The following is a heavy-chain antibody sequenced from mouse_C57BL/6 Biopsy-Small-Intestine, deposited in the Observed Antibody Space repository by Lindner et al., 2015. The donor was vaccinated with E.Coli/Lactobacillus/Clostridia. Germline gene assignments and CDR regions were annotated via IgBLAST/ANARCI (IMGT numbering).Heavy chain of an antibody. Sequence: VQLQESGGGLVQPIGSLKLSCAASGFTFNTYAMHWVRQAPGKGLEWVARISSKSSNYATYYADSVKDRFTISRDDSQSMLYLQMNNLKTEDTAMYYCVGGYYEAMDYWGQGTSVTVSS. CDR1: GFTFNTYA. CDR3: VGGYYEAMDY. V-gene: IGHV10-3*01. CDR2: ISSKSSNYAT. J-gene: IGHJ4*01. D-gene: IGHD2-3*01.